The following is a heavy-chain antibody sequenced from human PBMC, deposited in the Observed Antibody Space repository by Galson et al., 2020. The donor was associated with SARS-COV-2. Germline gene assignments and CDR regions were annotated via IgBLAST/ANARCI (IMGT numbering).Heavy chain of an antibody. CDR1: GFTFSSYD. J-gene: IGHJ6*02. Sequence: GESLKISCAASGFTFSSYDMHWVRQATGKGLEWVSAIGTAGDTYYPGSVKGRFTISRENAKNSLYLQMNSLRAGDTAVYYCARGDAMVRDNYYYYYGMDVWGQGTTVTVSS. V-gene: IGHV3-13*01. CDR3: ARGDAMVRDNYYYYYGMDV. D-gene: IGHD3-10*01. CDR2: IGTAGDT.